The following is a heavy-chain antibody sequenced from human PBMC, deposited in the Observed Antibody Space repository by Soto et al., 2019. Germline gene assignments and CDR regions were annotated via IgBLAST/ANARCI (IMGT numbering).Heavy chain of an antibody. J-gene: IGHJ6*02. CDR2: INHSGST. V-gene: IGHV4-34*01. CDR1: GDSYRGYY. Sequence: SETLSLTCTVSGDSYRGYYWSWIRQPPGKGLEWIGEINHSGSTNYNPSLKSRVTISVDTSKNQFSLKLSSVTAADTAVYYCARGPAVWGSYYYYYGMDVWGQGTTVTVSS. D-gene: IGHD3-16*01. CDR3: ARGPAVWGSYYYYYGMDV.